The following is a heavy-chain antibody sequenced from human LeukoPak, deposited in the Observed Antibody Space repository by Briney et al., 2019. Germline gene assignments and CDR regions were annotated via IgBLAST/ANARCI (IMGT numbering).Heavy chain of an antibody. CDR1: GYSISSGYY. J-gene: IGHJ6*03. CDR2: IYHSGST. V-gene: IGHV4-38-2*02. CDR3: ARQHNWNYVDYYYYMDV. Sequence: SETLSLTCTVSGYSISSGYYWGWIRQPPGKGLEWIGSIYHSGSTYYNPSLMSRVTISVDTSKNQFSLKLTSVTAADTAVYYCARQHNWNYVDYYYYMDVWGKGTTVTVSS. D-gene: IGHD1-7*01.